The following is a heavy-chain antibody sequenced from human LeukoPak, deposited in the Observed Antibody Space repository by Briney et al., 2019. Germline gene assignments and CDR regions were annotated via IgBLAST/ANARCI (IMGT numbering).Heavy chain of an antibody. V-gene: IGHV1-69*06. CDR3: AKTPSIAVAVSPSFGY. CDR1: GGTFSSYA. CDR2: IIPIFGTA. J-gene: IGHJ4*02. D-gene: IGHD6-19*01. Sequence: ASVKVSCKAFGGTFSSYAISWVRQAPGQGLEWMGGIIPIFGTANYAQKFQDRVTITADKSTSTAYMELSSLRSEDTAMYYCAKTPSIAVAVSPSFGYWGQGTLVTVSS.